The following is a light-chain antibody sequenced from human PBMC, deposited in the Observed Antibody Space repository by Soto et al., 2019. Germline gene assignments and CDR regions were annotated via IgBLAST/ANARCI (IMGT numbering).Light chain of an antibody. Sequence: DIQLTQSPSSLPASVGDRVTITCQASQDISNYLNWYQQKPGKAPELLIYAASSLQSGVPSRFSGSGSGTDFTLTISSLQPEDFATYYCQQSYSTPRTFGQGTKVDIK. CDR1: QDISNY. CDR2: AAS. J-gene: IGKJ1*01. CDR3: QQSYSTPRT. V-gene: IGKV1-39*01.